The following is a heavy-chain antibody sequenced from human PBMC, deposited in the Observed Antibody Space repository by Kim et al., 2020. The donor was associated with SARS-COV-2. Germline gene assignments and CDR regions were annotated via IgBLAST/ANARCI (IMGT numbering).Heavy chain of an antibody. CDR1: GNSISDYH. J-gene: IGHJ4*01. V-gene: IGHV4-59*12. D-gene: IGHD3-3*02. Sequence: SETLSLTCTVSGNSISDYHWTWIRQPPGKRLEYIGSIYFSGGTDYNPSLKSRVTISVDTAKNQFSLNLSSVTAADTAVYYCARHFPLNPIFFYHWGHGTL. CDR2: IYFSGGT. CDR3: ARHFPLNPIFFYH.